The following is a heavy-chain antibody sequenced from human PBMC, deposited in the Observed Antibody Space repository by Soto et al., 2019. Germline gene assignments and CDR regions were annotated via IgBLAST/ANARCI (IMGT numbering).Heavy chain of an antibody. Sequence: QVQLVESGGGVVQPGRSLRLSCAASGFTFSSYGMHWVRQAPGKGLEWVAVISYDGSNKYYADSVKGRFTISRDNSKNTLYLQMNSLRAEDTAVYYCAKDPRLAPIIVVVSPYYFDYWGQGTLVTVSS. CDR3: AKDPRLAPIIVVVSPYYFDY. CDR1: GFTFSSYG. D-gene: IGHD3-22*01. J-gene: IGHJ4*02. V-gene: IGHV3-30*18. CDR2: ISYDGSNK.